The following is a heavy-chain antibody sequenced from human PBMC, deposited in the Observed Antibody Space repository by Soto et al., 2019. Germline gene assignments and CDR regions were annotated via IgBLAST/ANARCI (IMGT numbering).Heavy chain of an antibody. CDR2: ISGSGGST. CDR3: AKDYAGMITFGGVIVSKNYFDY. J-gene: IGHJ4*02. V-gene: IGHV3-23*01. D-gene: IGHD3-16*02. CDR1: GFTFSSYA. Sequence: GGSLRLSCAASGFTFSSYAMSWVRQAPGKGLEWVSAISGSGGSTYYADSVKGRFTISRDNSKNTLYLQMNSLRAEDTAVYYCAKDYAGMITFGGVIVSKNYFDYWGQGTLVTVSS.